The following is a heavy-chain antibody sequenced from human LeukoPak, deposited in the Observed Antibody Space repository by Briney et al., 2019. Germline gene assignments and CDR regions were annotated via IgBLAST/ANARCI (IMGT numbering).Heavy chain of an antibody. CDR1: GFTFGDYA. J-gene: IGHJ6*03. D-gene: IGHD2-15*01. Sequence: PGGSLRLSCTASGFTFGDYAMSWVRQAPGKGLEWVANIKQGGSEKYYVDSVKGRFTISRDNAKNSLYPQMNSLRAEDTAIYYCAKNGDRGAYCSGGSCYPYYYYYMDVWGKGTTVTTSS. CDR2: IKQGGSEK. CDR3: AKNGDRGAYCSGGSCYPYYYYYMDV. V-gene: IGHV3-7*03.